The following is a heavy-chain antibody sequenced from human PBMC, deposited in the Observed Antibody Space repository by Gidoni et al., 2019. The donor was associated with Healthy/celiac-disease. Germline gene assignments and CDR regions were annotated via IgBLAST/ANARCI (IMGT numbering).Heavy chain of an antibody. Sequence: QVQLVESGGGLVKPGGSLRLSCAASGFTFSDDYMSWIRQAPGKGLEWVSYISSSSSYTNYADSVKGRFTISRDNAKNSLYLQMNSLRAEDTAVYYCARDRYCSSTSCYFYYYGMDVWGQGTTVTVSS. V-gene: IGHV3-11*06. CDR3: ARDRYCSSTSCYFYYYGMDV. J-gene: IGHJ6*02. CDR2: ISSSSSYT. CDR1: GFTFSDDY. D-gene: IGHD2-2*01.